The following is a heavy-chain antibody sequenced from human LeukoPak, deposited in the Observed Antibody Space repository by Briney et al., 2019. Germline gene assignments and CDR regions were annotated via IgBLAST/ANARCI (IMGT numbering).Heavy chain of an antibody. CDR1: GFTFSNYG. CDR2: ISGSGGST. V-gene: IGHV3-23*01. D-gene: IGHD6-13*01. Sequence: PGGSLRLSCAASGFTFSNYGMSWVRQAPGKGLEWVSVISGSGGSTYYVDSVKGRFTISRDNSKNTLYLQMNSLRAEDTAVYYCARDNIAAAGDAFDIWGQGTMVTVSS. CDR3: ARDNIAAAGDAFDI. J-gene: IGHJ3*02.